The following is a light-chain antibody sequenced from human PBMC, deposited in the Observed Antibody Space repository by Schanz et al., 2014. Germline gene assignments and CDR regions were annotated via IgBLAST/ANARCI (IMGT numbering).Light chain of an antibody. CDR1: QSVSSSY. V-gene: IGKV3-20*01. CDR2: GAS. J-gene: IGKJ1*01. CDR3: QQYGSSPST. Sequence: EIVLTQSPGTLSLSPGERATLSCRASQSVSSSYLAWYQQKPGQAPRLLIYGASTRATGIPDRFSGSGSGTEFTLTISSLQSEDFAVYYCQQYGSSPSTFGQGTKVEI.